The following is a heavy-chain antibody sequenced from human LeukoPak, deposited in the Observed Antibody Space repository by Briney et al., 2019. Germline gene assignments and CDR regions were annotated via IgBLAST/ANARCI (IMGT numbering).Heavy chain of an antibody. Sequence: GSVNVSCKASGYTFTSYGISWVRQAPGQGLEWMGWISGYNGYTHYAHNLQGRVTMTTDTSTSTAYMELRSLRSDDTAVYYCARDEARYSSGYYPNWFDPWGQGILVSLSS. CDR1: GYTFTSYG. J-gene: IGHJ5*02. D-gene: IGHD3-22*01. CDR2: ISGYNGYT. CDR3: ARDEARYSSGYYPNWFDP. V-gene: IGHV1-18*01.